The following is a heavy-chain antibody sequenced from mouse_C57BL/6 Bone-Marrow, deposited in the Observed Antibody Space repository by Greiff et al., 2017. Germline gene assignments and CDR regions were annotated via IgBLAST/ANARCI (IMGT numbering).Heavy chain of an antibody. CDR1: GYTFTSYW. J-gene: IGHJ4*01. CDR3: ARLNIYYDYDGAMDY. Sequence: QVQLQQPGAELVMPGASVKLSCKASGYTFTSYWMHWVKQRPGQGLEWIGEIDPSDSYTNYNQKFKGKSPLTVDKPSSTAYMQLSSLTSEDSAVYYCARLNIYYDYDGAMDYWGQGTSVTVSS. V-gene: IGHV1-69*01. CDR2: IDPSDSYT. D-gene: IGHD2-4*01.